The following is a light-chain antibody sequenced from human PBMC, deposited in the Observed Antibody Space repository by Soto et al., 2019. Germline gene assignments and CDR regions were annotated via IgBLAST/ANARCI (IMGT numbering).Light chain of an antibody. Sequence: IQLTQFPSSLSASVGDRVAITCRTSQSINNYLNWYQQKPGKAPKVLIYDATRLQSGVPSRFSGGGSGTDFTLTISSLQPEDFATYYCQQYYNLPLTLGGGTKVDIK. J-gene: IGKJ4*01. V-gene: IGKV1-39*01. CDR1: QSINNY. CDR2: DAT. CDR3: QQYYNLPLT.